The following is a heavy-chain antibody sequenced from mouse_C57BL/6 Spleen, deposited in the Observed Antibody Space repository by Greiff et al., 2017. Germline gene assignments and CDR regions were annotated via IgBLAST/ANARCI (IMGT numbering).Heavy chain of an antibody. V-gene: IGHV5-4*01. J-gene: IGHJ3*01. CDR2: ISDGGSYT. CDR3: AREGLRGFAY. Sequence: EVKLVESGGGLVKPGGSLKLSCAASGFTFSSYAMSWVRQTPEKRLEWVATISDGGSYTYYPDNVKGRFTISRDNAKNNLYLQMSHLKSEDTAIYYCAREGLRGFAYWGQGTLVTVSA. D-gene: IGHD2-4*01. CDR1: GFTFSSYA.